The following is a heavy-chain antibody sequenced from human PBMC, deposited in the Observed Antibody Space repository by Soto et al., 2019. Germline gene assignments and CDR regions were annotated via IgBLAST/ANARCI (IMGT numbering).Heavy chain of an antibody. Sequence: QVQLQESGPGLVKPSQTLSLTCSVSGGSISSGGYYWSWIRQPPGKGLEWMGYIYYSANTHYNPSLKGRVSISADTSKNQFSLNLSSVTAAATAVYYCARSGGNSYYYGMDVWGQGTTVTVSS. CDR3: ARSGGNSYYYGMDV. CDR2: IYYSANT. V-gene: IGHV4-31*02. D-gene: IGHD3-10*01. CDR1: GGSISSGGYY. J-gene: IGHJ6*02.